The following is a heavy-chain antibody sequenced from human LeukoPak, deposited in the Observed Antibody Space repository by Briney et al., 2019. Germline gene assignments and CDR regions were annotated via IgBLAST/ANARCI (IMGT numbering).Heavy chain of an antibody. CDR3: ARVGYSGYDYDY. D-gene: IGHD5-12*01. Sequence: PVGFLRLSCEASGFTFSSYAMSWVRQAPGKGLEWVSVISGSGDSTYYADSVEGRCTISRDNSKDALYLQMNSLRAEDTAVYYCARVGYSGYDYDYWGQGALVSVSS. V-gene: IGHV3-23*01. J-gene: IGHJ4*02. CDR2: ISGSGDST. CDR1: GFTFSSYA.